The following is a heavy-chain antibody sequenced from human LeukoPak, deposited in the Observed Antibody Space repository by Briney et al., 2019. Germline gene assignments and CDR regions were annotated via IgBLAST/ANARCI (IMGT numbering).Heavy chain of an antibody. D-gene: IGHD5-24*01. Sequence: GRSLRLSCAASGFTFSSYAMHWVRQAPGKGLEWVAVISYDGSNKYYADSVKGRFTISRDNSKNTLYLQMNSLRAEDTAVYYCASARAPKMATIHHYWGQGTLVTVSS. CDR1: GFTFSSYA. J-gene: IGHJ4*02. CDR2: ISYDGSNK. CDR3: ASARAPKMATIHHY. V-gene: IGHV3-30-3*01.